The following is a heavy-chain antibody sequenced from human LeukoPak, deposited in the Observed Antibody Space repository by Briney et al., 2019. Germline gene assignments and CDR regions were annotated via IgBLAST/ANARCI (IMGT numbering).Heavy chain of an antibody. CDR3: ARRAYRTSDKSFDY. D-gene: IGHD6-6*01. CDR1: GYSFTTYW. Sequence: GESLKISCKGSGYSFTTYWIAWVRQMPGKGLELIGMIYPGNSDTRYSPSFQGQVTISADKSISTGYLQWSSLKASDTAIYYCARRAYRTSDKSFDYWGQGTLVTVSS. CDR2: IYPGNSDT. J-gene: IGHJ4*02. V-gene: IGHV5-51*01.